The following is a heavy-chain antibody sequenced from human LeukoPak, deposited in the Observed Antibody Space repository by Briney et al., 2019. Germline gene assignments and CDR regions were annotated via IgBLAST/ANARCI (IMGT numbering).Heavy chain of an antibody. D-gene: IGHD3-3*01. CDR3: AKDYRIFESTQPGY. CDR1: GFTFSSYW. CDR2: SWDGGST. Sequence: GGSLRLSCAASGFTFSSYWMHWVRQAPGKGLEWVSLSWDGGSTYYADSLKGRFTISRDNIKNSLYLQMNSLRPEDTALYYCAKDYRIFESTQPGYWGQGTLVTVSS. V-gene: IGHV3-43D*03. J-gene: IGHJ4*02.